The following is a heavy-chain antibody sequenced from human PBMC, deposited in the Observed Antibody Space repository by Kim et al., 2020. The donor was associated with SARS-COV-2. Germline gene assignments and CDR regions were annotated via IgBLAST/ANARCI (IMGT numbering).Heavy chain of an antibody. D-gene: IGHD3-9*01. CDR2: IYPGDSDT. V-gene: IGHV5-51*01. CDR1: GYSFPNYW. Sequence: GESLKISCEGSGYSFPNYWFDWVRQVPGKGLEWMGIIYPGDSDTRYSPSFQGQVTISADKSISTAYLQWSSLKASDTAIYYCARASGYAYYDINWGQGTL. CDR3: ARASGYAYYDIN. J-gene: IGHJ4*02.